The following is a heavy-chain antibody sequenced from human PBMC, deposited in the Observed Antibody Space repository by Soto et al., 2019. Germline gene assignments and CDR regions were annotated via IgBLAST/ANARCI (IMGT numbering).Heavy chain of an antibody. Sequence: ASVKVSCKASGYTFTSYAMHWVRQAPGQRLEWMGWINAGNGNTKYSQKFQGRVTITRDTSASTAYMELSSLRSEDTAVYYCARDRYGQLVLYYYYGMDVWGQGTTVTVSS. CDR1: GYTFTSYA. J-gene: IGHJ6*02. V-gene: IGHV1-3*01. CDR3: ARDRYGQLVLYYYYGMDV. CDR2: INAGNGNT. D-gene: IGHD6-6*01.